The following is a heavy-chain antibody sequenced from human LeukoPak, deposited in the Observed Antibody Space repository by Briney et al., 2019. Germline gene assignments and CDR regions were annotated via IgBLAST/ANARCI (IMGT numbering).Heavy chain of an antibody. D-gene: IGHD1-14*01. CDR1: GYTFNNYD. CDR2: MNPNSGNT. J-gene: IGHJ3*02. V-gene: IGHV1-8*01. Sequence: ASVKVSCKASGYTFNNYDIEWVRQSAGHGLEWLGWMNPNSGNTGYAQKFQGRVTMTRTTSINTAYMELSGLRYEDTAVYYCARYITGDGFDIWGQGTMATVTS. CDR3: ARYITGDGFDI.